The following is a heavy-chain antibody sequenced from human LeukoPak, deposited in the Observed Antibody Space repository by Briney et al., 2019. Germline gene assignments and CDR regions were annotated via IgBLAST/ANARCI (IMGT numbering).Heavy chain of an antibody. CDR2: IYYSGST. D-gene: IGHD5-24*01. CDR1: GGSISSSSYY. V-gene: IGHV4-39*01. Sequence: PSETLSLPCTVSGGSISSSSYYWGWIRQPPGKGLEWIGSIYYSGSTYYNPSLKSRVTISVDTSKNQFSLKLSSVTAADTAVYYCARHLGRATILGSGPFDYWGQGTLVTVSS. CDR3: ARHLGRATILGSGPFDY. J-gene: IGHJ4*02.